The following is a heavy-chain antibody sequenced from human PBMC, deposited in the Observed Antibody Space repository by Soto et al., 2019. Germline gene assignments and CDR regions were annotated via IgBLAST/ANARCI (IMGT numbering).Heavy chain of an antibody. V-gene: IGHV1-3*01. J-gene: IGHJ4*02. D-gene: IGHD6-19*01. CDR2: INAGNGNT. Sequence: ASVKVSCKASGYTFTGYAMHWVRQAPGQRLEWMGWINAGNGNTKYSQKFQGRVTITRDTSASTAYMELSSLRSEDPAVYYCARAVAVAADFDYGGQGTLVTVSS. CDR1: GYTFTGYA. CDR3: ARAVAVAADFDY.